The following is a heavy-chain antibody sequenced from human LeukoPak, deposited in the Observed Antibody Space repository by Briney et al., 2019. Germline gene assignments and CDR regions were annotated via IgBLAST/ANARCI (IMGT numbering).Heavy chain of an antibody. V-gene: IGHV3-23*01. CDR1: GFTFSNYA. CDR2: ISGSGDST. D-gene: IGHD2-2*01. Sequence: SGGSLRLSCAASGFTFSNYAMSWVRQAPGKGLEWVSGISGSGDSTYYADSVKGRFTISRDNSKNTLWLQMNSLRAEDTAIYYCAKFPSDSSTTGYFDYWGQGTLVTVSS. CDR3: AKFPSDSSTTGYFDY. J-gene: IGHJ4*02.